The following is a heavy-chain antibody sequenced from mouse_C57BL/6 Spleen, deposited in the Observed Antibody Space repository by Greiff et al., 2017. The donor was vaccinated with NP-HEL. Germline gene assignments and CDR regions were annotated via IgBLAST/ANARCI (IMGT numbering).Heavy chain of an antibody. CDR2: IYPGSGST. Sequence: LQQPGAELVKPGASVKMSCKASGYTFTSYWITWVKQRPGQGLEWIGDIYPGSGSTNYNEKFKSKATLTVDTSSSTAYMQLSSLTSEDSAVYYCALYDYDGAWFAYWGQGTLVTVSA. CDR3: ALYDYDGAWFAY. CDR1: GYTFTSYW. D-gene: IGHD2-4*01. J-gene: IGHJ3*01. V-gene: IGHV1-55*01.